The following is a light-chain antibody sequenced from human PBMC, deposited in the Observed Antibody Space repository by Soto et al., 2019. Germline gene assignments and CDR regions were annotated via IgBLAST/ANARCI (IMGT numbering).Light chain of an antibody. J-gene: IGLJ2*01. CDR2: AVT. V-gene: IGLV2-14*01. CDR3: SSYTTASTPVV. Sequence: QSALTQPASVSGSPAQRFPTPCPGTTEDIVGSNNVSWYKHHQGKAPKFLIPAVTNRPPGVSNRFSGSKSGNTASLTISGLQSEDEADYYCSSYTTASTPVVFGGGTQLAVL. CDR1: TEDIVGSNN.